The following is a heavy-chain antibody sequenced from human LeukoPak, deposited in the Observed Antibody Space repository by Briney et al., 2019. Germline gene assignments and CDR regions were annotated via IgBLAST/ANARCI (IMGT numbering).Heavy chain of an antibody. CDR2: IIPIFGTA. CDR1: GGTFSSYA. CDR3: ASSPGVPALVNWFDP. V-gene: IGHV1-69*06. D-gene: IGHD2-2*01. Sequence: GSSVKVSCKASGGTFSSYAISWVRQAPGQGLEWMGGIIPIFGTANYAQKFQGRVTITADKSTSTAYMELSSLRSEDTAVYYCASSPGVPALVNWFDPWGQGTLVTVSS. J-gene: IGHJ5*02.